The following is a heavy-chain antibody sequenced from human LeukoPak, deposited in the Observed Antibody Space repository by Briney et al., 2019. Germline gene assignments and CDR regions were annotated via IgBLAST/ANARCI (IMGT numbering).Heavy chain of an antibody. CDR3: VREAGPLD. CDR2: VNPNTGGT. CDR1: GYTFTGYY. J-gene: IGHJ4*02. V-gene: IGHV1-2*02. Sequence: ASVKVSCKASGYTFTGYYINWVRQAPGQAPEWVGWVNPNTGGTRYAQKFQGRVTMTRDTSITTAFMELRGLTFDDTAVFYCVREAGPLDWGQGTLVTVSS.